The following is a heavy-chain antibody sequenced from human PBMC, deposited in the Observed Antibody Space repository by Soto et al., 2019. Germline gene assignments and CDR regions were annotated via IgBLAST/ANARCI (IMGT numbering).Heavy chain of an antibody. D-gene: IGHD3-3*01. J-gene: IGHJ3*02. CDR3: ARVSIKIFGRPRAFDI. Sequence: SETLSLTCAVYGGSFSGYYWSWIRQPPGKGLEWIGEINHSGSTNYNPSLKSRVTISVDTSKNQFSLKLSSVTAADTAVYYCARVSIKIFGRPRAFDIWGQGTMVTFS. V-gene: IGHV4-34*01. CDR1: GGSFSGYY. CDR2: INHSGST.